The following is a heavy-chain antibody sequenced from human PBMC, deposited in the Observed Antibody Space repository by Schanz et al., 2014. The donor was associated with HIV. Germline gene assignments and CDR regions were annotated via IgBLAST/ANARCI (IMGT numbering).Heavy chain of an antibody. CDR3: ARLALYYYDSTASSHTDY. J-gene: IGHJ4*02. D-gene: IGHD3-22*01. Sequence: GAEVKKSGEEGKVSCKVEGDSGRRYGRRWGRKGAGQGLEWMGWISVYHNKTNYAQKLQGRVTMTTDTSTSTAYMELRSLRSDDTAVYYCARLALYYYDSTASSHTDYWGQGTLVTVSS. CDR2: ISVYHNKT. CDR1: GDSGRRYG. V-gene: IGHV1-18*01.